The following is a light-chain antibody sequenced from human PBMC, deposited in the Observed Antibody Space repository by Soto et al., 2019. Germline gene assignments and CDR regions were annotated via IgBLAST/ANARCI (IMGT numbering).Light chain of an antibody. CDR2: DAS. J-gene: IGKJ4*01. Sequence: DIQMTQSPSSLSASVGDRVTITCRASQSIRNYLNWYQQKPGRAPKLLIYDASNLETGVPSRFSGSGSGTLFTLTISSLQPEDTATYYCQQYDALPLTFGGGTKVDIK. CDR3: QQYDALPLT. V-gene: IGKV1-33*01. CDR1: QSIRNY.